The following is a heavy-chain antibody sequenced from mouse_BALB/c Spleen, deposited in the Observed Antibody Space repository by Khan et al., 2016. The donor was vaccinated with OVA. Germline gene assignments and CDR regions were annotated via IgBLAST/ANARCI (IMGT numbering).Heavy chain of an antibody. CDR3: ARHNYGPFAY. V-gene: IGHV5-9-3*01. Sequence: EVELVESGGGLVKPGGPLKLSCAASGFTFSTYAMSWVRQTPEKRLEWVATISSGGDYTYYPDSVKGRFTISRDNSKNTRYLQMRSLRSEDTAIYHCARHNYGPFAYWGQGTLVTVSA. CDR1: GFTFSTYA. CDR2: ISSGGDYT. D-gene: IGHD1-1*01. J-gene: IGHJ3*01.